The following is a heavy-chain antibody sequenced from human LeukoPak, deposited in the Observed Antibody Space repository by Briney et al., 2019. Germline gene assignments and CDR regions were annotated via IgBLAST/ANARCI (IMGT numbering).Heavy chain of an antibody. V-gene: IGHV3-23*01. Sequence: PGGSLRLSCAASGFTFSSYAMSWVRQAPGKGLEWVSAISGSGGSTYYADSVKGRFTISRDNSKNTLYLQMNSLRAEDTAVYYCAKRESDIVVVPAASWMDVWGKGTTVTVSS. CDR3: AKRESDIVVVPAASWMDV. CDR2: ISGSGGST. CDR1: GFTFSSYA. J-gene: IGHJ6*04. D-gene: IGHD2-2*01.